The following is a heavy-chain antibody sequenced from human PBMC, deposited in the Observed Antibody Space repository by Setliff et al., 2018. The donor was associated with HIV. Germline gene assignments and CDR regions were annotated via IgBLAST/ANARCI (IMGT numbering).Heavy chain of an antibody. Sequence: GGSLRLSCAASGFTFSSYAMSWVRQAPGKGLEWVSAISGSGGSTYYADSVKGRFTISRDNAKNSLYLQMNSLRVEDTAVYYCVRDHLWAFDYWGQGTLVTVSS. CDR1: GFTFSSYA. CDR2: ISGSGGST. J-gene: IGHJ4*02. CDR3: VRDHLWAFDY. V-gene: IGHV3-23*01. D-gene: IGHD1-26*01.